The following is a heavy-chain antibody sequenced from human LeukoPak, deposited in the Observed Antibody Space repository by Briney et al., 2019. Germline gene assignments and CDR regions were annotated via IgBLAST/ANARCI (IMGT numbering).Heavy chain of an antibody. D-gene: IGHD1-1*01. V-gene: IGHV4-39*07. J-gene: IGHJ3*02. Sequence: SETLSLTCTVSGGSISSSSYYWGWIRQPPGKGLECIGSIYYSGSTYYNPSLKSRVTISVDTPKHQFSLKLSSVTAADTAMYYCARDLIGRYNLFGETFDIWGQGTMVTVSS. CDR1: GGSISSSSYY. CDR3: ARDLIGRYNLFGETFDI. CDR2: IYYSGST.